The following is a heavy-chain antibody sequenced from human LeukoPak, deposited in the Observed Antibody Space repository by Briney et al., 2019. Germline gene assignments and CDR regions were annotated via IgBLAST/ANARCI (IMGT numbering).Heavy chain of an antibody. Sequence: GASVKVSCKASGYTFTSYYMHWVRQAPGQGLEWMGIINPSGGSTSYAQKFQGRVTMTRDMSTSTVYMELSSLRSDDTAVYYCERPNYYDSSGYYYDYWGQGTLVTVSS. J-gene: IGHJ4*02. V-gene: IGHV1-46*01. CDR3: ERPNYYDSSGYYYDY. CDR1: GYTFTSYY. CDR2: INPSGGST. D-gene: IGHD3-22*01.